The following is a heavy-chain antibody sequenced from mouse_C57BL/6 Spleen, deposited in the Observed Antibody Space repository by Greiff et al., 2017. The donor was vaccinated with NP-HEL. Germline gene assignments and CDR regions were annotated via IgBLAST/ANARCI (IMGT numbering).Heavy chain of an antibody. CDR2: IDPEDGDT. V-gene: IGHV14-1*01. CDR3: TTFYYDYDGNFDY. CDR1: GFNIKDYY. D-gene: IGHD2-4*01. J-gene: IGHJ2*01. Sequence: VQLQQSGAELVRPGASVKLSCTASGFNIKDYYMHWVKQRPEQGLEWIGRIDPEDGDTEYAPTFQGKATMTADTSSNTAYLQLSSLTSEDTAVYYCTTFYYDYDGNFDYWGQGTTLTVSS.